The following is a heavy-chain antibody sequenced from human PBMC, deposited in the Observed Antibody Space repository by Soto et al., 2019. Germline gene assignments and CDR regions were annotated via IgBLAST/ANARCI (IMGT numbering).Heavy chain of an antibody. Sequence: SGPTLVNPTQTLTLTCTFSGFSLTTTGVGVGWIRQPPGKALEWLALIYWSDDKLYRPSLKNRLIITKDTSKDQVVLTMTNMESVDSGTYYCEKRAPLGPFHGLDVWGQGTTVTVSS. CDR2: IYWSDDK. CDR1: GFSLTTTGVG. J-gene: IGHJ6*02. D-gene: IGHD3-16*02. V-gene: IGHV2-5*01. CDR3: EKRAPLGPFHGLDV.